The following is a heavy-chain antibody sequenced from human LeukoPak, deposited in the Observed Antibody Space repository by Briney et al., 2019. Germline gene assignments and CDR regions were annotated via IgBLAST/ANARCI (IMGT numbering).Heavy chain of an antibody. CDR2: IIPIFGTA. V-gene: IGHV1-69*13. D-gene: IGHD2-15*01. Sequence: SVKVSCKASGGTFSSYAISWVRQAPGQGLEWMGGIIPIFGTANYAQKFQGRVTVTADESTSTAYMELSSLRSEDTAVYYCARDLSGGRGFDYWGQGTLVTVSS. CDR1: GGTFSSYA. CDR3: ARDLSGGRGFDY. J-gene: IGHJ4*02.